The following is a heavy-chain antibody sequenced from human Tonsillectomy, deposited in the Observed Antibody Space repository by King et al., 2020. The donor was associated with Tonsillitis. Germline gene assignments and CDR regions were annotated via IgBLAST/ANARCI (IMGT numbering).Heavy chain of an antibody. D-gene: IGHD3-10*01. J-gene: IGHJ4*02. Sequence: VQLVESGGGLVQPGGSLRLSCAASGFTFSSYAMSWVRQAPGKGLEWVSTISGSDGRTYYADSVKGRFTISRDNSKNTLYLQMNRLRAEDTALYYCAKASYGSGSYSTGDSWGQGTLVTVSS. CDR2: ISGSDGRT. CDR3: AKASYGSGSYSTGDS. CDR1: GFTFSSYA. V-gene: IGHV3-23*04.